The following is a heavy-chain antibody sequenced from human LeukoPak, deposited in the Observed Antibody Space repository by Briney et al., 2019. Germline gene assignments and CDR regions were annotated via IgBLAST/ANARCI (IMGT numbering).Heavy chain of an antibody. CDR2: ISSSGAHT. J-gene: IGHJ4*02. CDR3: AKELADRLPFDC. V-gene: IGHV3-23*01. CDR1: GFTFSIYS. D-gene: IGHD6-6*01. Sequence: PGGSLRLSCAASGFTFSIYSMNWVRQAPGKGLEWVSAISSSGAHTYYADSVKGRFTISRDNSKSTLYLQMNSLRAEDTALYYCAKELADRLPFDCWGQGTLVTVSS.